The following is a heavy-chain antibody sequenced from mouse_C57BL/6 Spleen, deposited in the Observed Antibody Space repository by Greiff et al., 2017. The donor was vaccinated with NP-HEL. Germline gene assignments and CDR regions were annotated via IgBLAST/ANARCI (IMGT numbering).Heavy chain of an antibody. CDR3: AELGRGAMDY. J-gene: IGHJ4*01. Sequence: VKLQESGPELVKPGASVKISCKASGYAFSSSWMNWVKQRPGKGLEWIGRIYPGDGDTNYNGKFKGKATLTADKSSSTAYMQLSSLTSEDSAVYVCAELGRGAMDYWGQGTSVTVSS. V-gene: IGHV1-82*01. CDR1: GYAFSSSW. D-gene: IGHD4-1*01. CDR2: IYPGDGDT.